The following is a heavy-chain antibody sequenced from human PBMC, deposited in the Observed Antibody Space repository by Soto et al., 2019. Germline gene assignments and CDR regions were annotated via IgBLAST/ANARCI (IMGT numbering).Heavy chain of an antibody. CDR2: ISYDGSNK. CDR3: AILSNWFDP. Sequence: PGGSLRLSCAASGFTFSSYGMHWVRQAPGKGLEWVAVISYDGSNKYYADSVKGRFTISRDNSKNTLYLQMNSLRAEDTAVYYCAILSNWFDPWGQGTLVTVPS. CDR1: GFTFSSYG. J-gene: IGHJ5*02. V-gene: IGHV3-30*03.